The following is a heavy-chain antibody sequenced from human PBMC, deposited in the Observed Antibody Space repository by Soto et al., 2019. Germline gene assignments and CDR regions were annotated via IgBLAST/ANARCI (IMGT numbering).Heavy chain of an antibody. CDR2: IYYSGST. CDR3: SRQYGGNFDY. J-gene: IGHJ4*01. D-gene: IGHD1-26*01. Sequence: PSETLSLTCTVSGGSISSYYWSWIRQPPGKGLEWIGYIYYSGSTNYNPSLKSGVTISVDTSKNQFSLKLSSVTAADTAVYYCSRQYGGNFDYSGHGTLVTVSS. V-gene: IGHV4-59*01. CDR1: GGSISSYY.